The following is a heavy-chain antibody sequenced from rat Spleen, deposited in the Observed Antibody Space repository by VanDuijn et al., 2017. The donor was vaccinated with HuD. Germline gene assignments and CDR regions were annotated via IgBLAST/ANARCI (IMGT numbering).Heavy chain of an antibody. CDR2: ISNDGGTT. Sequence: EVQLVETGGGLVQPGRSLKLSCVASGFTFSSYWMYWIRQAPGKGLEWVSSISNDGGTTYYPDSVKGRFTISRDNAENTVYLQMNSLRSEDTATYYCATYYPGDYWGQGVMVTVSS. D-gene: IGHD1-4*01. V-gene: IGHV5-58*01. J-gene: IGHJ2*01. CDR3: ATYYPGDY. CDR1: GFTFSSYW.